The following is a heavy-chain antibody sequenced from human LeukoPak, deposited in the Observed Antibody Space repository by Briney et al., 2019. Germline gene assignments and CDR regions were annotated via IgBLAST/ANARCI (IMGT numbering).Heavy chain of an antibody. CDR1: GFTFDHYA. CDR2: IGWNSGSI. J-gene: IGHJ3*02. D-gene: IGHD1-26*01. CDR3: AREPLIVGAINAFDI. Sequence: GGSLRLSCAASGFTFDHYAMHWVRQAPGKGLEWVSGIGWNSGSIGYADSVKGRFTISRDNTNNSLFLQMNSLRAEDTALYYCAREPLIVGAINAFDIWGQGTMVTVSS. V-gene: IGHV3-9*01.